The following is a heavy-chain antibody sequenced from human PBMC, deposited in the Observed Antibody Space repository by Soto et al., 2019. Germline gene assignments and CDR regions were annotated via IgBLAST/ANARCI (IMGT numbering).Heavy chain of an antibody. V-gene: IGHV4-59*01. CDR2: IYYSGIT. J-gene: IGHJ6*02. CDR1: GGSISSYY. D-gene: IGHD1-20*01. CDR3: ARYKSNYYYGMDV. Sequence: VQLQESCPGLVKPSETLSLTCTVSGGSISSYYWSWIRQPPGKGLEWIGYIYYSGITNYNPSLQRRVTISVDTSKNQFSLKLSSVTAADTAVYYCARYKSNYYYGMDVWGQGTTVTVS.